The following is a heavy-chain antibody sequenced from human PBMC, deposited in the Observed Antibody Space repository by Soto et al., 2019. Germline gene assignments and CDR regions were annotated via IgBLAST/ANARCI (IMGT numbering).Heavy chain of an antibody. J-gene: IGHJ3*02. CDR2: ISYDGSNK. CDR1: GFTFSSYG. Sequence: QVQLVESGGGVVQPGRSLRLSCAASGFTFSSYGMHWVRQAPGKGLEWVAVISYDGSNKYYADSVKGRFTISRDNSKNTLYLQMNSLRAEDTAVYYCAKDRGGWYGPDDAFDIWGQGTMVTVSS. D-gene: IGHD6-19*01. CDR3: AKDRGGWYGPDDAFDI. V-gene: IGHV3-30*18.